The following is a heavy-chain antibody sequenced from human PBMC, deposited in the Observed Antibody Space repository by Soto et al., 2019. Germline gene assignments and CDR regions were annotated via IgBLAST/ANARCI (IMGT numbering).Heavy chain of an antibody. D-gene: IGHD2-2*01. CDR2: INHSGST. CDR1: GGSFSGYY. Sequence: PSETLSLTCAVYGGSFSGYYWSWIRQPPGKGLEWIGEINHSGSTNYNPSLKSRVTISVDTSKNQSSLKLSSVTAADTAVYYCARVPDRWGQGTLVTVSS. J-gene: IGHJ5*02. CDR3: ARVPDR. V-gene: IGHV4-34*01.